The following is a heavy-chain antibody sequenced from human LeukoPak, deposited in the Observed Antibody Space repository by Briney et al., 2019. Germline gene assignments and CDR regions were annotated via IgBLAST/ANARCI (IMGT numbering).Heavy chain of an antibody. Sequence: PSETLSLTCTVSGGSISSYYWSWIRQPAGKGLEWIGRICTSGSTNYNPSLKSRVTMSVDTSKNQFSLKLSSVTAADTAVYYCARDTDVYYDYVWGSYRLAYYYGMDVWGQGTTVTVSS. CDR1: GGSISSYY. D-gene: IGHD3-16*02. J-gene: IGHJ6*02. CDR3: ARDTDVYYDYVWGSYRLAYYYGMDV. V-gene: IGHV4-4*07. CDR2: ICTSGST.